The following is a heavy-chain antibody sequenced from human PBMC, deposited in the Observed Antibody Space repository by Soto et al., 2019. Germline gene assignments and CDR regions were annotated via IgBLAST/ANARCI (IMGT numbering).Heavy chain of an antibody. CDR1: GFTFSSYA. Sequence: PGGSLRLSCAASGFTFSSYAMSWVRQAPGKGLEWVSAISGSGGSTYYADSVKGRFTISRDNSKNTLYLQMNSLRAEDTAVYYCAKEARHIVVVTASIRLGAFDIWGQGTMVTVSS. D-gene: IGHD2-21*02. CDR3: AKEARHIVVVTASIRLGAFDI. J-gene: IGHJ3*02. V-gene: IGHV3-23*01. CDR2: ISGSGGST.